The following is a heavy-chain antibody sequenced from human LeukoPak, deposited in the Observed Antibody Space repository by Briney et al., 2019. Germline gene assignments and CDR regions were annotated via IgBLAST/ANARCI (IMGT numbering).Heavy chain of an antibody. CDR1: GYRFTSYW. Sequence: GGSLEISFKGSGYRFTSYWIALGRPSPGKGLEWMGIIYPGDSDNSYRPSFQGQVTISADKSISTAYLQWSSLKASDTAMYYCAKFGYGGNARVAYYMEVWGKGTTVTVSS. CDR2: IYPGDSDN. V-gene: IGHV5-51*01. D-gene: IGHD4-23*01. J-gene: IGHJ6*03. CDR3: AKFGYGGNARVAYYMEV.